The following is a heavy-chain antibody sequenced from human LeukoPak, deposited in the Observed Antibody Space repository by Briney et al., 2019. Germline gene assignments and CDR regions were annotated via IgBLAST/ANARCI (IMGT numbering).Heavy chain of an antibody. Sequence: PSDTLSLLCAVYGGSFRGYYWSWIRQPPGKGLEWIGEINHSGSTNYNPSLKSRVTISLDTSKNQFSLKLSSVTAADTAVYYCARGLTFWGQGTLVSVSS. J-gene: IGHJ4*02. CDR3: ARGLTF. CDR2: INHSGST. D-gene: IGHD7-27*01. CDR1: GGSFRGYY. V-gene: IGHV4-34*01.